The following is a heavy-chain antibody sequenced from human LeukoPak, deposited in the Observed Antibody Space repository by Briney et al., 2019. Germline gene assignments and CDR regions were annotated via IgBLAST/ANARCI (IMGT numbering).Heavy chain of an antibody. CDR2: VNYSGGT. J-gene: IGHJ5*02. D-gene: IGHD2-15*01. CDR1: GGSFSGYY. CDR3: VRGGGGIRSGGNERWFDP. Sequence: SETLSLTCAVHGGSFSGYYWSWIRQPPGKGLEWIGEVNYSGGTNYNPTLKIRVTISVDTSKNHFSLNLNSVTAADTAAYYCVRGGGGIRSGGNERWFDPWGQGTLVTVSS. V-gene: IGHV4-34*01.